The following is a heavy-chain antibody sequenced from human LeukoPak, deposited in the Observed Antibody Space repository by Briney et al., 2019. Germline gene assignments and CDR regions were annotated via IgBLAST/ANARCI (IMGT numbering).Heavy chain of an antibody. J-gene: IGHJ3*01. CDR2: IIPILGIA. CDR1: GGTFISYA. V-gene: IGHV1-69*04. Sequence: SVKVSCKAPGGTFISYAISWVRQAPGQGLEWMGRIIPILGIANYAQKFQGRVTITADKSTSTAYMELSSLRSEDTAVYYCARDPRGYSYGRDWGQGTMVTVSS. CDR3: ARDPRGYSYGRD. D-gene: IGHD5-18*01.